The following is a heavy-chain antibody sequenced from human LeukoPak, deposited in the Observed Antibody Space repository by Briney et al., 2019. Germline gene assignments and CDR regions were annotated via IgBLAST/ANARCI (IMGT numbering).Heavy chain of an antibody. CDR2: ISGSGGST. D-gene: IGHD4-17*01. Sequence: SWVRQAPGKGLEWVSAISGSGGSTYYADSVKGRFTISRDNSKNTLYLQMNSLRAEDTAVYYCAKGLRRYYYGMDVWGQGTTVTVSS. V-gene: IGHV3-23*01. J-gene: IGHJ6*02. CDR3: AKGLRRYYYGMDV.